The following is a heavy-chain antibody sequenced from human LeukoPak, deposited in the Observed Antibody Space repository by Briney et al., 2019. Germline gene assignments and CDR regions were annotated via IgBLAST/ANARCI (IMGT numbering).Heavy chain of an antibody. J-gene: IGHJ4*02. V-gene: IGHV3-7*05. D-gene: IGHD6-19*01. CDR2: IKQDGSEK. CDR3: ARGYSSGWEPFDY. CDR1: GFTFSSYW. Sequence: PGGSLRLSCAASGFTFSSYWMSWVRQAPGKGLEWVANIKQDGSEKYYVVSVRGRFTISRDNAKNSLYLQMNSLRAEDTAVYYCARGYSSGWEPFDYWGQGTLVTVSS.